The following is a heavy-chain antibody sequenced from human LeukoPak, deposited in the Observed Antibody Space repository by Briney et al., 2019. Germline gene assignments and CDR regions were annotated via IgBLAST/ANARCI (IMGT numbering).Heavy chain of an antibody. V-gene: IGHV3-30*02. D-gene: IGHD3-22*01. CDR2: IRYDGSNK. J-gene: IGHJ4*02. CDR1: GFTFSSYG. CDR3: AKGRTMIVVSFDY. Sequence: GSLRLSCAASGFTFSSYGMHWVRQAPGKGLEWVAFIRYDGSNKYYADSVKGRFTISRDNSKNTLYLQMNSLRAEDTAVYYCAKGRTMIVVSFDYWGQGTLVTVSS.